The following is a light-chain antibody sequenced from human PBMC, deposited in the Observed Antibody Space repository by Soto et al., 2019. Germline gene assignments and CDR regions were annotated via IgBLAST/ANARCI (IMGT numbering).Light chain of an antibody. CDR1: YSDVGGYSY. V-gene: IGLV2-11*01. Sequence: QSALTQPRSVSGSPGQSVTISCTGSYSDVGGYSYVSWYQQHPGKAPKLMISDVSKRPSGVPDRFSGSKFGNTASLTISGLQAEDEADYYCCSYAGAFTYVVGSGTKVTVL. CDR2: DVS. J-gene: IGLJ1*01. CDR3: CSYAGAFTYV.